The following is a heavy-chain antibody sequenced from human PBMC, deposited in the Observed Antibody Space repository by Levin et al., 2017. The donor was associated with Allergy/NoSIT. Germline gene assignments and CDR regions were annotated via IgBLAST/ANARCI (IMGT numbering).Heavy chain of an antibody. D-gene: IGHD3-10*01. J-gene: IGHJ4*02. CDR2: ITAYNANT. CDR3: VRGLGPFDY. Sequence: ASVKVSCKASGYTFTSYGFSWVRQAPGQGFEWMGWITAYNANTNYAQNLQGRVTMTTDPSTSTAYMELRSLTSDDTAVYYCVRGLGPFDYWGQGTLVTVSS. V-gene: IGHV1-18*01. CDR1: GYTFTSYG.